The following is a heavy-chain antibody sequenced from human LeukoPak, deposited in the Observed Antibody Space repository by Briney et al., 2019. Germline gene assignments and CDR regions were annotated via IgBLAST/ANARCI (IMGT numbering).Heavy chain of an antibody. CDR2: INHSGST. V-gene: IGHV4-39*07. Sequence: PSETLSLTCTVSGGSISSGGSYWSWIRQPPGKGLEWIGEINHSGSTNYNPSLKSRVTISVDTSKNQFSLKLSSVTAADTAVYYCARDRNYPYYYYGMDVWGQGTTVTVSS. J-gene: IGHJ6*02. CDR3: ARDRNYPYYYYGMDV. D-gene: IGHD4-11*01. CDR1: GGSISSGGSY.